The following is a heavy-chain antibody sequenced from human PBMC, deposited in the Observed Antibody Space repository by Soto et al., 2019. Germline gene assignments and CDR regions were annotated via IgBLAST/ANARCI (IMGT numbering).Heavy chain of an antibody. J-gene: IGHJ6*02. V-gene: IGHV3-33*01. D-gene: IGHD3-3*01. CDR1: GFTFSSYG. CDR3: ARDRNGAFWSDEGYYYYGMDV. Sequence: PGGSLRLSCAASGFTFSSYGMHWVRQAPGKGLEWVAVIWYDGSNKYYADSVKGRFTISRDNSKNTLYLQMNSLRAEDTAVYYCARDRNGAFWSDEGYYYYGMDVWGQGTTVTVYS. CDR2: IWYDGSNK.